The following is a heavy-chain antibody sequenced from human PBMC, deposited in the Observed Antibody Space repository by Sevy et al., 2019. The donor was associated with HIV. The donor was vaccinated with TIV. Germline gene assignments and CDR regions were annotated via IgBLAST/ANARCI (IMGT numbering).Heavy chain of an antibody. D-gene: IGHD3-22*01. V-gene: IGHV1-24*01. CDR1: GYTLTELS. Sequence: ASVKVSCKVSGYTLTELSMHWVRQVPGKGLEWMGSFDPEDDETIYAQKFQGGVTMTEDTSTDTAYMELSSLRSEDRAVYYCATIKDYYENSGDPFDYWGQGTLVTVSS. CDR3: ATIKDYYENSGDPFDY. J-gene: IGHJ4*02. CDR2: FDPEDDET.